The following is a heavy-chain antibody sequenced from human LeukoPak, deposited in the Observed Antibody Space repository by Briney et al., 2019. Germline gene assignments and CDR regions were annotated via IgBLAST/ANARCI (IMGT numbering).Heavy chain of an antibody. CDR1: GGSFSGYY. Sequence: SETLSLTCAVYGGSFSGYYWSWIRQPPGKGLEWIGEINHSGSTNYNPSLKSRVTISVDTSKNQFSLKLSSVTAADTAVYYCARRRITIFGVVNPFDYWGQGTLVTVSS. J-gene: IGHJ4*02. CDR3: ARRRITIFGVVNPFDY. D-gene: IGHD3-3*01. V-gene: IGHV4-34*01. CDR2: INHSGST.